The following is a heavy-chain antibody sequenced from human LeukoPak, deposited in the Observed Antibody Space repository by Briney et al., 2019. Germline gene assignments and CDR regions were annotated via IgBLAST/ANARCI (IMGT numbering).Heavy chain of an antibody. CDR3: ARAEALGYYYYYMDV. Sequence: PSETLSLTCTVSGGSINSSSYYWGWIRQPPGKGLEWIGSIYYSGSTYYNPSLKSRVTISVDTSKNQFSLKLSSVTAADTAVYYCARAEALGYYYYYMDVWGKGTTVTVSS. CDR2: IYYSGST. J-gene: IGHJ6*03. D-gene: IGHD1-26*01. CDR1: GGSINSSSYY. V-gene: IGHV4-39*01.